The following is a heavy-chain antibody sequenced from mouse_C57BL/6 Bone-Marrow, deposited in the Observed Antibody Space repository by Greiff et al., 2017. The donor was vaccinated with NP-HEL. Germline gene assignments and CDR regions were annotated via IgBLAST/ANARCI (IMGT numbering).Heavy chain of an antibody. CDR3: ARRRITTVPRYYFDY. CDR1: GYAFTNYL. V-gene: IGHV1-54*01. J-gene: IGHJ2*01. Sequence: VQLQQSGAELVRPGTSVKVSCKASGYAFTNYLIERVKQRPGQGLEWIGVINPGSGGTNYNEKFKGKATLTADKSSSTAYMQLSSLTSEDSAVYFCARRRITTVPRYYFDYWGQGTTLTVSS. CDR2: INPGSGGT. D-gene: IGHD1-1*01.